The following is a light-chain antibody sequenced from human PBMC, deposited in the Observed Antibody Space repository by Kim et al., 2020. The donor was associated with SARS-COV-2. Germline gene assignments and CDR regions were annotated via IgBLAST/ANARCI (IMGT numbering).Light chain of an antibody. CDR3: QSYDSANHVI. V-gene: IGLV6-57*03. CDR1: SGNIASNY. J-gene: IGLJ2*01. Sequence: TISCTCTRTSGNIASNYVQWYQQRPGSAPTTVIYEDSRRPSGVPDRVSASIDTSSNSASLTLSGLTTEDEADYYCQSYDSANHVIFGGGTQLTVL. CDR2: EDS.